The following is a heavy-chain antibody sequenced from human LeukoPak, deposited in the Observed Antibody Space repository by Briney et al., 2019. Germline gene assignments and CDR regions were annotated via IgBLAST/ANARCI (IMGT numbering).Heavy chain of an antibody. D-gene: IGHD2-2*01. J-gene: IGHJ4*02. V-gene: IGHV1-3*01. CDR2: INAGNGNT. CDR1: GYTFTSYA. Sequence: GASVKVSCKASGYTFTSYAMHWVRQAPGQRLEWMGWINAGNGNTQYSQNFQGRVTITRDTSASTAYMELSSLRSEDTAVYYCARGGVLVPAVSAGIDYWGQGTLITVSS. CDR3: ARGGVLVPAVSAGIDY.